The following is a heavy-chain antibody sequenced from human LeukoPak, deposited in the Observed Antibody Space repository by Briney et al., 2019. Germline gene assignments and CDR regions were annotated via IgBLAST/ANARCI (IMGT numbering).Heavy chain of an antibody. V-gene: IGHV3-23*01. D-gene: IGHD3-10*01. CDR3: ARDDFGASFDI. CDR1: GFTFSNYG. Sequence: GGTLRLSCAASGFTFSNYGMNWVRQAPGKGLEWVSALSSSGGSTYYADSVKGRFTISRDNAKNSLYLQMNSLRAEDTAVYYCARDDFGASFDIWGQGTMVTVSS. J-gene: IGHJ3*02. CDR2: LSSSGGST.